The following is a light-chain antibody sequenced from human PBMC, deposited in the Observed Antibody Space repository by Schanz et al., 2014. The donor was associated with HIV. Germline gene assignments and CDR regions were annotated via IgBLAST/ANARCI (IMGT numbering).Light chain of an antibody. CDR1: SSDVGSYNL. CDR3: CSYAGSSTFV. CDR2: DVS. J-gene: IGLJ1*01. V-gene: IGLV2-23*02. Sequence: QSALTQPASVSGSPGQSITISCTGTSSDVGSYNLLSWYQQYPGKVPKLMIYDVSHRPSGVSNRFSGSKSGNTASLTISGLQAEDEADYYCCSYAGSSTFVFGTGTKLTVL.